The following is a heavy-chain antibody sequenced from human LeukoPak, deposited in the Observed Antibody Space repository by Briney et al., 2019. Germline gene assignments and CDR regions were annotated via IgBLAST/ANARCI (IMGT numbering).Heavy chain of an antibody. CDR2: IYYSGST. J-gene: IGHJ5*02. Sequence: PSETLSLTCTVSGGSISSYYWSWIRQPPGKGLEWIGYIYYSGSTNYNPSLKSRVTISVDTSKNQFSLKLSSVTAADTAVYYCARDGSSGNNWFDPWGQGTLVTVSS. CDR3: ARDGSSGNNWFDP. V-gene: IGHV4-59*12. D-gene: IGHD6-19*01. CDR1: GGSISSYY.